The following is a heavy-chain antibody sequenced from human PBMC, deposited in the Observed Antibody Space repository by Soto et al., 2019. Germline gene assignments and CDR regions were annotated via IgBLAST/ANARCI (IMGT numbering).Heavy chain of an antibody. CDR1: GFTFSSYA. Sequence: GGSLRLSCAASGFTFSSYAMHWVRQAPGKGLEWVAVISYDGSNKYYADSVKGRFTISRDNSKNTLYLQMNSLRAEDTAVYYCAREQNALPVAATTFSYYYYGMDVWGQGTTVTVSS. CDR3: AREQNALPVAATTFSYYYYGMDV. V-gene: IGHV3-30-3*01. CDR2: ISYDGSNK. J-gene: IGHJ6*02. D-gene: IGHD2-15*01.